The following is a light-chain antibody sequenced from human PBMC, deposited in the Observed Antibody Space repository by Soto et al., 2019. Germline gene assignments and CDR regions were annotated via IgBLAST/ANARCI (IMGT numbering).Light chain of an antibody. CDR1: SSNVGSYKL. Sequence: QSVLTQPASVSGSPGQSITISCTGTSSNVGSYKLVSWYQQHPGKAPKLMIFGVNKRPSGVSNRFSGSKSGNTASLTISGLKVQDEADYYCCSSGGSPKYVLGNGTKVT. J-gene: IGLJ1*01. V-gene: IGLV2-23*02. CDR3: CSSGGSPKYV. CDR2: GVN.